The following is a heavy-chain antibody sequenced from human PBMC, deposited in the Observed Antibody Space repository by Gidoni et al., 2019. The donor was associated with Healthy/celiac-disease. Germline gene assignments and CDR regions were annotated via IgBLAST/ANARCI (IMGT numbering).Heavy chain of an antibody. J-gene: IGHJ4*02. CDR2: INPSGGST. D-gene: IGHD1-26*01. V-gene: IGHV1-46*03. Sequence: QVQLVQSGAEVKKPGASVKVSCKASGDTFTSYYMHWVRQAPGQGLEWMGIINPSGGSTGYAQKFQGRVTMTRDTSTSTVYMELSSLRSEDTAVYYCARDQEWELLQGYFDYWGQGTLVTVSS. CDR1: GDTFTSYY. CDR3: ARDQEWELLQGYFDY.